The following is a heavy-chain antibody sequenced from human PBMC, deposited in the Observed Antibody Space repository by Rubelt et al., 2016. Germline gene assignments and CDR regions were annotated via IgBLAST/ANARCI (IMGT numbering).Heavy chain of an antibody. Sequence: AAGFTFKNAWMNWVRQAPGKGLEWVGRIKIGMYSGAADYAAPVKGRFTMSRDDSKNTLYLQMNSLKTEDTAVYFCATDERWGHWGQGTLVTVSS. J-gene: IGHJ4*02. CDR1: GFTFKNAW. CDR3: ATDERWGH. CDR2: IKIGMYSGAA. V-gene: IGHV3-15*07. D-gene: IGHD7-27*01.